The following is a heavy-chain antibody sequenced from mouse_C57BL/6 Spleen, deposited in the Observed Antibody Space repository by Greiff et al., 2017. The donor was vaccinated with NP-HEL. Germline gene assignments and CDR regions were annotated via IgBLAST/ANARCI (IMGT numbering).Heavy chain of an antibody. V-gene: IGHV7-3*01. CDR3: ARFYDGGFAY. D-gene: IGHD2-3*01. CDR1: GFTFTDYY. Sequence: EVNVVESGGGLVQPGGSLSLSCAASGFTFTDYYMSWVRQPPGKALEWLGFIRNKANGYTTEYSASVKGRFTISRDNSQSILYLQMNALRAEDSATYYCARFYDGGFAYWGQGTLVTVSA. J-gene: IGHJ3*01. CDR2: IRNKANGYTT.